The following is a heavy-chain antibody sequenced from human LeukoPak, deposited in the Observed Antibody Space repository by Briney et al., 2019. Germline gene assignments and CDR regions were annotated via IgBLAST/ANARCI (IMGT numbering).Heavy chain of an antibody. J-gene: IGHJ4*02. D-gene: IGHD3-9*01. CDR1: GGTFSSYA. V-gene: IGHV1-69*04. CDR2: IIPILDIA. Sequence: SVKVSCKASGGTFSSYAISWVRQAPGQGLEWMGRIIPILDIANYAQKFQGRVTITADKSTSTAYMELSSLRSEDTAVYYCARDHGWDYDILTALSYWGQGTLVTVSS. CDR3: ARDHGWDYDILTALSY.